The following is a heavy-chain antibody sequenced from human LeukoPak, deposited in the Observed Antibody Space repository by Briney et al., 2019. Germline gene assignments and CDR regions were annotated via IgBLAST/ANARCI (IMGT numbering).Heavy chain of an antibody. Sequence: PSETLSLTCTVSGGSISSSSYYWGWIRQPPGKGLEWIGSIYYSGSTYYNPSLKSRVTISVDTSKNQFSLKLSSVTAADAAVYYCARGENKLGATGYWGQGTLVTVSS. D-gene: IGHD1-26*01. CDR2: IYYSGST. CDR1: GGSISSSSYY. CDR3: ARGENKLGATGY. V-gene: IGHV4-39*07. J-gene: IGHJ4*02.